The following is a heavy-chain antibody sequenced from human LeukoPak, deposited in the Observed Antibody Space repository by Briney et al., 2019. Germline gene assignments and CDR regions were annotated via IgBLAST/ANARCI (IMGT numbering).Heavy chain of an antibody. CDR2: INHSGST. CDR1: GGSFSGYY. V-gene: IGHV4-34*01. CDR3: GRGGFKIVVVPAGTNNWVGP. Sequence: SETLSLTCAVYGGSFSGYYWSWIRQPPGKGLEWIGEINHSGSTNYNPSLKSRVTISVDTSKNQFSLKLSSVTAADTAVYYCGRGGFKIVVVPAGTNNWVGPWGQGNL. D-gene: IGHD2-2*01. J-gene: IGHJ5*02.